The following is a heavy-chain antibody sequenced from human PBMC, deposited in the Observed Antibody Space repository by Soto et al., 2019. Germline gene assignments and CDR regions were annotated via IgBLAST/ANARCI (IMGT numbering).Heavy chain of an antibody. D-gene: IGHD3-10*02. CDR2: IYYSGST. Sequence: SETLSLTCTVSGGSISSGGYYWSWIRQHPGKGLEWIGYIYYSGSTYYNPSLKSRVTISVDTSKNQFSLTLSSVTAADTAVYYCATARFDWFDPWGQGTLVTVSS. V-gene: IGHV4-31*03. J-gene: IGHJ5*02. CDR1: GGSISSGGYY. CDR3: ATARFDWFDP.